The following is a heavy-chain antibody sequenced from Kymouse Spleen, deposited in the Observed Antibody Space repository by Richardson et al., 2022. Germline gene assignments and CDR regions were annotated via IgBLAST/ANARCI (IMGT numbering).Heavy chain of an antibody. Sequence: EVQLVESGGGLVQPGGSLRLSCAASGFTFSSYSMNWVRQAPGKGLEWVSYISSSSSTIYYADSVKGRFTISRDNAKNSLYLQMNSLRDEDTAVYYCARDYYGSGSYSYYYYYGMDVWGQGTTVTVSS. V-gene: IGHV3-48*02. CDR2: ISSSSSTI. D-gene: IGHD3-10*01. J-gene: IGHJ6*02. CDR1: GFTFSSYS. CDR3: ARDYYGSGSYSYYYYYGMDV.